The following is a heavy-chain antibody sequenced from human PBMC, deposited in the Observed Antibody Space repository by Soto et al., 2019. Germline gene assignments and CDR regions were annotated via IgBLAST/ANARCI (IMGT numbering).Heavy chain of an antibody. CDR3: VKVLARGVGVPRFYFDS. Sequence: PGGSLRLSCAASGFTFSSYSMNWVRQAPGKGLEWVSSISSSSSYIYYVDSVKGRFTISRDNAKNSLYQQMNSLRAEDTAVYYCVKVLARGVGVPRFYFDSWGQGALVTVSS. CDR1: GFTFSSYS. J-gene: IGHJ4*02. CDR2: ISSSSSYI. V-gene: IGHV3-21*01. D-gene: IGHD2-2*01.